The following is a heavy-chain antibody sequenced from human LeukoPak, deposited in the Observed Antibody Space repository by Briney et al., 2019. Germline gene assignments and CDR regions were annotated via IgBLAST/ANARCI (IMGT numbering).Heavy chain of an antibody. V-gene: IGHV1-58*02. CDR3: AADNDYSVQQWLPRGAY. D-gene: IGHD4-11*01. J-gene: IGHJ4*02. Sequence: GAAVKVSCKTSGFTFTRSAMQWVRQARGQRLEWIGWIVAGSGSTDYAQKFQERVTITRDMSTSTAYMEMSSLTSEDTAVYYCAADNDYSVQQWLPRGAYWGQGTLVTVSS. CDR2: IVAGSGST. CDR1: GFTFTRSA.